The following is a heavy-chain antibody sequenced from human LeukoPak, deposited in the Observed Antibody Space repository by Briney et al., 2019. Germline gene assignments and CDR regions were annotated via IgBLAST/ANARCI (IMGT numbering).Heavy chain of an antibody. CDR2: IYYSGST. D-gene: IGHD3-10*01. CDR1: GGSISSSSYY. J-gene: IGHJ5*02. V-gene: IGHV4-39*07. Sequence: PSETLSLTCTVSGGSISSSSYYWGWIRQPPGKGLEWIGSIYYSGSTYYNPSLKSRVTISVDTSKNQFSLKLSSVTAADTAVYYCARDGDTMVRGVIMRVRWFDPWGQGTLVTVSS. CDR3: ARDGDTMVRGVIMRVRWFDP.